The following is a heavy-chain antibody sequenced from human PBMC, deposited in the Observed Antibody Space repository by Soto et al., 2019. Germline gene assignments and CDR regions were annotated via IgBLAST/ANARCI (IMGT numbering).Heavy chain of an antibody. D-gene: IGHD5-18*01. CDR2: IYSGGST. Sequence: EVQLVESGGGLVQPGGSLRLSCAASGFTVSTNFMTWVRQAPGKGLEWVSVIYSGGSTFYADSVKGRFTITRDNSKHTVYFQMNSLRVEDTAVYYCARARMQLWPNYYDDGLDVWGQGTTVTVSS. V-gene: IGHV3-66*01. CDR3: ARARMQLWPNYYDDGLDV. CDR1: GFTVSTNF. J-gene: IGHJ6*02.